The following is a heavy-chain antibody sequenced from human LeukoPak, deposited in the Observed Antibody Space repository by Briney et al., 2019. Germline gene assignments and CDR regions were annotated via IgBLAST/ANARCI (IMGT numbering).Heavy chain of an antibody. Sequence: GGSLRLSCAASGFTFSNYAMSWVRQAPGKGLEWVSSISGSGLSTYYADSVRGRFTISRDNSKSTLSLQMNSLRAEDTAIYYCATYRQVLLPFESWGQGTLVTVSS. J-gene: IGHJ4*02. V-gene: IGHV3-23*01. CDR3: ATYRQVLLPFES. D-gene: IGHD2-8*02. CDR1: GFTFSNYA. CDR2: ISGSGLST.